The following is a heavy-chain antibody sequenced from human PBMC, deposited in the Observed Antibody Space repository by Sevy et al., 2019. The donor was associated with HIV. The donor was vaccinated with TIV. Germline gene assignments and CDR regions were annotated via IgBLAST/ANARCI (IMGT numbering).Heavy chain of an antibody. V-gene: IGHV3-53*01. CDR1: GLTVSDNY. Sequence: GGSLRLSCATSGLTVSDNYMNWVRQAPGKGLEWVSVIYRGDNIYYADIVKGRCTRSRDTDKNMVYLQMNSLRVEDTAIYYCARGRGGYSNAYYFDLWGQGTLVTVSS. CDR3: ARGRGGYSNAYYFDL. J-gene: IGHJ4*02. CDR2: IYRGDNI. D-gene: IGHD4-4*01.